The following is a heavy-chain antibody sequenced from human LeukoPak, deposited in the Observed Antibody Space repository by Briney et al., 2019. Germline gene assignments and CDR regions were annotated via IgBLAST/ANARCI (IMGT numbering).Heavy chain of an antibody. CDR1: GDSMSSYY. CDR3: ARQNSGARLNV. D-gene: IGHD6-25*01. Sequence: SETLSLTCTVSGDSMSSYYWSWIRQPPGKGLEWIEHIYYSGSTDYNPSLKSRLTISVDTSKNQFSLQLSSVTAADTAVYFCARQNSGARLNVWGQGTTVTVSS. J-gene: IGHJ6*02. CDR2: IYYSGST. V-gene: IGHV4-59*08.